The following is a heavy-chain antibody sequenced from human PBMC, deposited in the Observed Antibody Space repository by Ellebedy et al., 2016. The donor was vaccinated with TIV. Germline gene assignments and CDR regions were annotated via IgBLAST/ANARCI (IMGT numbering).Heavy chain of an antibody. J-gene: IGHJ6*02. D-gene: IGHD3-10*01. V-gene: IGHV5-10-1*01. CDR1: GYSFSTYW. CDR2: IDPTDSYT. Sequence: PGGSLRLSCKASGYSFSTYWITWVRQMPVKGLEGMGKIDPTDSYTNYSPSFQCLVTISADESASTAYLQWPSLKASDSATYYCSRHRGYGMDVWGQGTTVTVSS. CDR3: SRHRGYGMDV.